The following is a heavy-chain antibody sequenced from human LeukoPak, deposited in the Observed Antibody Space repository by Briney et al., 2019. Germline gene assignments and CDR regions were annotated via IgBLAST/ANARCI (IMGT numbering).Heavy chain of an antibody. Sequence: SETLSLTCTVSGGSISSYYWSWIRQPPGKGLEWIGYIYYSGSTNYNPSLKSRVTISVDTSKNQFSLKLSSVTAADTAVYYCARSGDGGRAYPYYFDYWGQGTLVTVSS. CDR1: GGSISSYY. J-gene: IGHJ4*02. CDR3: ARSGDGGRAYPYYFDY. CDR2: IYYSGST. V-gene: IGHV4-59*01. D-gene: IGHD3-16*01.